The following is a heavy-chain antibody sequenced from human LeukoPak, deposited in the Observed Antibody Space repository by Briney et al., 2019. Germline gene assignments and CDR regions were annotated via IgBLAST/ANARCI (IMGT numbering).Heavy chain of an antibody. CDR3: ARAGVGYCSGASCYDC. V-gene: IGHV3-48*04. D-gene: IGHD2-15*01. Sequence: GGSLRLSCAASGSTFSSHTMNWIRQAPGKGLEWVSYISDSGSTIYYADSVKGRFTISRDNAKNSLYLQMNSLRAEDTAVYYCARAGVGYCSGASCYDCWGQGTLVTVSS. CDR2: ISDSGSTI. CDR1: GSTFSSHT. J-gene: IGHJ4*02.